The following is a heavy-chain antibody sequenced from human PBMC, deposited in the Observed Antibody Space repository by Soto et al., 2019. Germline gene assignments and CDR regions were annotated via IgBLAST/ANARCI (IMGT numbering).Heavy chain of an antibody. CDR1: GYTFTGYY. D-gene: IGHD3-10*01. J-gene: IGHJ5*02. Sequence: ASVKVSCKASGYTFTGYYMHWVRQAPGQGLEWMGWINPNSGGTDYAQMFQGWVTMTRDTSISTAYMELSRLRSDDTAVYYCARESKSDYYYGSGSYSPWFDPWGQGTLVTVSS. V-gene: IGHV1-2*04. CDR3: ARESKSDYYYGSGSYSPWFDP. CDR2: INPNSGGT.